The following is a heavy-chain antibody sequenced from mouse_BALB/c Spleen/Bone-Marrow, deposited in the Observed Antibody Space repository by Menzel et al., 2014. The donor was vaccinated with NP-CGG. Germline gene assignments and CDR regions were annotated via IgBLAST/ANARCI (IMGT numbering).Heavy chain of an antibody. CDR2: IHPSGSET. CDR3: ARSRGEGY. J-gene: IGHJ3*01. V-gene: IGHV1-74*04. Sequence: SGAELVRPGASVKLSCKASGYSFTSYWMNWVKRRPGQGLEWIGMIHPSGSETRLNQNFKDKATLTVDKSSSTAYMQLSSPTSEDSAVYYCARSRGEGYWGQGTLVTVSA. CDR1: GYSFTSYW.